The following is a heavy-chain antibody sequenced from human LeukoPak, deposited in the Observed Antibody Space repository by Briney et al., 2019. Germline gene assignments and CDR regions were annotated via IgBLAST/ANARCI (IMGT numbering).Heavy chain of an antibody. CDR2: INPNSGGT. Sequence: ASVKVSCKASGNTFTGYYMHWVRQAPGQGLEWMGWINPNSGGTNYAQKFQGRVTMTRDTSISTAYMELSRLRSDDTAVYYCFRAAAGFVRGYWGQGTLVTVSS. V-gene: IGHV1-2*02. J-gene: IGHJ4*02. CDR1: GNTFTGYY. D-gene: IGHD6-13*01. CDR3: FRAAAGFVRGY.